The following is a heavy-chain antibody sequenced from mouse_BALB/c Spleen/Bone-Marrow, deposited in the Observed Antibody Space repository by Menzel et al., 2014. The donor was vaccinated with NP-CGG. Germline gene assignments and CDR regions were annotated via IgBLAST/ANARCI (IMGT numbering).Heavy chain of an antibody. CDR1: GYTFTSYM. V-gene: IGHV1-14*01. Sequence: HLVESGPELVKPGASVKMSCKASGYTFTSYMMHWVKQKPGQGLEWVGYVNPYSDGTYYTEDFKGKATLTSDKSSSTVYMELSSLTSEDSAVFYCARSKDWYFDVWGAGTTVTVSS. J-gene: IGHJ1*01. CDR3: ARSKDWYFDV. CDR2: VNPYSDGT.